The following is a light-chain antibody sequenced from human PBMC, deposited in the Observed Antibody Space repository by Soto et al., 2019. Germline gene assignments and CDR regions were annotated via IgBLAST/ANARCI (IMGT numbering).Light chain of an antibody. Sequence: DIQITQSPSTLSASVGDRVTIACRASQSISAWLAWYQQKPGQAPKLLIFDASTLAGGVPSRFSGSGSGTEFTLTISSLQPDDFATYYCQQYNTYSTFGQGTKLEIK. J-gene: IGKJ2*01. V-gene: IGKV1-5*01. CDR1: QSISAW. CDR3: QQYNTYST. CDR2: DAS.